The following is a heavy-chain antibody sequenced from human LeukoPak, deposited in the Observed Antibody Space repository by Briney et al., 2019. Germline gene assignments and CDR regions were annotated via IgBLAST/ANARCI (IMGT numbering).Heavy chain of an antibody. Sequence: GGSLRLSCAASGFTFSSSAMSWVRQAPGKGLEWVSAISNNGGYTYYADSVQGRFTISRDNSKGTLCLQMNSLRAEDTAVYYCAKQLGYCSDGSCYFPYWGQGTLVTVSS. D-gene: IGHD2-15*01. V-gene: IGHV3-23*01. J-gene: IGHJ4*02. CDR2: ISNNGGYT. CDR3: AKQLGYCSDGSCYFPY. CDR1: GFTFSSSA.